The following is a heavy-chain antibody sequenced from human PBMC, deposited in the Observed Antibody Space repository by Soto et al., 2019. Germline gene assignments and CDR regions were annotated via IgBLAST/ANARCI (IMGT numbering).Heavy chain of an antibody. D-gene: IGHD6-19*01. V-gene: IGHV3-30-3*01. J-gene: IGHJ4*02. CDR2: ISYDGSNK. CDR3: ARDLGGSSGLRYFDY. Sequence: SLRLSCAASGFTFSSYAMHWVRQAPGKGLEWVAVISYDGSNKYYADSVKGRFTISRDNSKNTLYLQMNSLRAEDTAVYYCARDLGGSSGLRYFDYWGQGTLVTV. CDR1: GFTFSSYA.